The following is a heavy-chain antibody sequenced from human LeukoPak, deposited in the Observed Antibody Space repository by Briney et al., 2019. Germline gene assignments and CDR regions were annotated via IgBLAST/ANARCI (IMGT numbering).Heavy chain of an antibody. CDR1: GFTFSDYY. Sequence: GGSLRLSCAASGFTFSDYYMSWIRQAPGKGLEWVSYISSSGSTIYYADSVKGRFTISRDNAKNSLYLQMNSLRAEDTAVYYCARSSPYDYVWGSYRPSYYFDYWGQGTLVTVSS. CDR3: ARSSPYDYVWGSYRPSYYFDY. V-gene: IGHV3-11*01. J-gene: IGHJ4*02. CDR2: ISSSGSTI. D-gene: IGHD3-16*02.